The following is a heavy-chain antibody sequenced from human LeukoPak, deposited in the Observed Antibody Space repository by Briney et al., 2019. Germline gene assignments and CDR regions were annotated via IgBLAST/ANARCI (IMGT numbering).Heavy chain of an antibody. J-gene: IGHJ4*02. CDR1: GGSISGYY. CDR2: IYYSGNT. V-gene: IGHV4-59*08. CDR3: ARAGYDYGFFNLDY. Sequence: PSETLSLTCTVSGGSISGYYWSWIRQPPGKGLEWIGYIYYSGNTNYNPSLKSRVTISVDTSKNQFSLKPSSVTAADTALYYCARAGYDYGFFNLDYWGQGTLVTVSS. D-gene: IGHD5-18*01.